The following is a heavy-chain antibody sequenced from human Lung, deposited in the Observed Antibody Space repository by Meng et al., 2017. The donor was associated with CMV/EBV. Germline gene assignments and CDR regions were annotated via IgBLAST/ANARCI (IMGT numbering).Heavy chain of an antibody. D-gene: IGHD2-15*01. V-gene: IGHV1-18*01. CDR3: ASGTPGRSYCDY. CDR2: FVNYVDT. CDR1: GYTFGSYG. J-gene: IGHJ4*02. Sequence: QVYLLQSGPEVKKPGASGRVSCKASGYTFGSYGICWVRQAPGQGLEWMGWFVNYVDTYPAPKFQGRVTMTTDTHTNTAFMELRSLTSDDTAVYYCASGTPGRSYCDYWGQGTLVTVSS.